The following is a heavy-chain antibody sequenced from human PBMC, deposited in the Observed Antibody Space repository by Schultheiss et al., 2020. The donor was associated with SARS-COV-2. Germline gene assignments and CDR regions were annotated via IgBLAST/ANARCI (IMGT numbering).Heavy chain of an antibody. Sequence: ASVKVSCKASGYTFTSYAMHWVRQAPGQRLEWMGWINAGNGNTKYSQKFQGRVTITRDTSASTAYMELSSLRSEDTAVYYCARGGRAFDYYYYGMDVWGQGTTVIVSS. CDR1: GYTFTSYA. D-gene: IGHD3-10*01. CDR3: ARGGRAFDYYYYGMDV. V-gene: IGHV1-3*01. J-gene: IGHJ6*02. CDR2: INAGNGNT.